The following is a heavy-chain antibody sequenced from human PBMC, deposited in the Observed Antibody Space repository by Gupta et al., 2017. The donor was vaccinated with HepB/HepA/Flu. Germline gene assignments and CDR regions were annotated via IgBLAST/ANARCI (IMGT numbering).Heavy chain of an antibody. CDR2: INDSGST. Sequence: QVQLQQWGAGLLKPSETLSLTCAVYGGSFSGYYWSWLRQPPGKGLEWIGEINDSGSTNYNPSLKSRATISLDTSKNQFSVKLSSVTAADTAVYYCAREGPLVSAVPFGYWGQGTLVTVSS. CDR1: GGSFSGYY. D-gene: IGHD2-2*01. CDR3: AREGPLVSAVPFGY. V-gene: IGHV4-34*01. J-gene: IGHJ4*02.